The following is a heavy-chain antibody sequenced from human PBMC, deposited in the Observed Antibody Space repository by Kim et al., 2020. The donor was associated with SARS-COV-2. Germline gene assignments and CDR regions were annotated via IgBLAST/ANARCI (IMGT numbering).Heavy chain of an antibody. CDR3: ARGRKQWLTYYYYYGMDV. D-gene: IGHD6-19*01. CDR2: INWNGGST. Sequence: GGSLRLSCAASGFTFGDYGMSWVRQAPGKGLERVSGINWNGGSTGYADSVKGRFTISRDNAKNSLYLQMNSLRAEDTALYYCARGRKQWLTYYYYYGMDVWGQGTTVTVSS. CDR1: GFTFGDYG. V-gene: IGHV3-20*04. J-gene: IGHJ6*02.